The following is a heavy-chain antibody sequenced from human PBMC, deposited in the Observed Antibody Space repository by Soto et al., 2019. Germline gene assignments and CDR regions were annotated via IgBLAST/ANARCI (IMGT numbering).Heavy chain of an antibody. CDR2: ISSTDFT. D-gene: IGHD6-19*01. Sequence: EVQLLESGGDLVQPGGSLRLSCAASGFTFSSYAMSWVRQAPGKGLEWVSGISSTDFTYYADSVRGRFTISRDNSKNTLHLQMNSLRADDTAVYYCGRAVPSWFDPWGQGTLVTVSS. J-gene: IGHJ5*02. CDR3: GRAVPSWFDP. CDR1: GFTFSSYA. V-gene: IGHV3-23*01.